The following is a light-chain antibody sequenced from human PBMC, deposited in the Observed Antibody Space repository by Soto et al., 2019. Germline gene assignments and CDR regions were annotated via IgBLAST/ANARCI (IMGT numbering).Light chain of an antibody. V-gene: IGKV2-28*01. CDR3: MQALPTPG. CDR1: QSLLHSNGYNY. Sequence: DIVMTQCPLSLPVTPGEPASISCRSSQSLLHSNGYNYLDWYLQKPGQSPQLLIYLGSNRATGVPDRFSGSGSGTDFTLKISRVEAEDVGVYYCMQALPTPGFGQGTKVDSK. CDR2: LGS. J-gene: IGKJ1*01.